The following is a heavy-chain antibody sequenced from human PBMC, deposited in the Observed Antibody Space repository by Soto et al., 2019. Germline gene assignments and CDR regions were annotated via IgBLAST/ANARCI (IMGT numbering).Heavy chain of an antibody. CDR1: GYTVTDYY. D-gene: IGHD2-15*01. V-gene: IGHV1-2*02. Sequence: ASVKVSCKASGYTVTDYYMHGVRQAPGQGFEWVGGINPESGNPKYVPKFQGRVTVTRDTSTSTAYMELNRLTSDDTAVYYCASEDCRNTNCLKGFDYWGQGTLVTVSS. J-gene: IGHJ4*02. CDR2: INPESGNP. CDR3: ASEDCRNTNCLKGFDY.